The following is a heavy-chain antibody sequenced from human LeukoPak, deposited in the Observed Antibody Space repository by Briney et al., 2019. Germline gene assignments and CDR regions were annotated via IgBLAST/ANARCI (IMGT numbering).Heavy chain of an antibody. CDR2: FYTSGST. V-gene: IGHV4-4*07. D-gene: IGHD5-18*01. CDR3: ARVGGVDTAMVYYFDY. J-gene: IGHJ4*02. Sequence: SETLSLTCTVSGGSISSYYWSWIRQPAGKGLEWIGHFYTSGSTYYNPSLKSRVTISVDTSKNQFSLKLSSVTAADTAVYYCARVGGVDTAMVYYFDYWGQGTLVTVSS. CDR1: GGSISSYY.